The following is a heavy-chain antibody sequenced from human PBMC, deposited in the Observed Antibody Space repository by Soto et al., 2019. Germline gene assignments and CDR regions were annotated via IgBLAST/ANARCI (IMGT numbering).Heavy chain of an antibody. CDR3: AREVYSYGPYYYYYGMDV. CDR2: FYPSGKT. J-gene: IGHJ6*02. V-gene: IGHV4-4*07. Sequence: SETLSLTCTVSGGSINSYYWCWIRQPAGKGLEWIGRFYPSGKTNYNPSLKSRLTMSADTSRNQFSLNLTSVTAEDTAVYYCAREVYSYGPYYYYYGMDVWGQGTTVTVSS. D-gene: IGHD5-18*01. CDR1: GGSINSYY.